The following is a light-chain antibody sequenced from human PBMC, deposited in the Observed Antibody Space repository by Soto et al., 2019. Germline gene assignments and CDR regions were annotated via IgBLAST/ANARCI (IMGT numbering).Light chain of an antibody. Sequence: ESVLMQSPGTLSLSPGERSTLSCMASQSVSNNYLAWYQQKPGQAPRLLIYGASNRATGIPDRFSGSGSGTDFTLTISRLEPEDFAVYYCQQYGSSGTFGQGTKVDIK. CDR2: GAS. J-gene: IGKJ1*01. CDR3: QQYGSSGT. V-gene: IGKV3-20*01. CDR1: QSVSNNY.